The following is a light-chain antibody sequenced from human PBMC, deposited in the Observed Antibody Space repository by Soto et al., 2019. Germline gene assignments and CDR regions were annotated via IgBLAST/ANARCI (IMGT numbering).Light chain of an antibody. CDR3: QQYYTTPYT. Sequence: DIVMTQSPDSLAVSLGERATIDCKSSQSVVYSSNKNNYLAWYQQKPGQPPKLLFSWASTRESGVPYRFSGSGSGTDFTLTISSLQAEDVAVYYCQQYYTTPYTFGQGTKLEIK. CDR2: WAS. V-gene: IGKV4-1*01. J-gene: IGKJ2*01. CDR1: QSVVYSSNKNNY.